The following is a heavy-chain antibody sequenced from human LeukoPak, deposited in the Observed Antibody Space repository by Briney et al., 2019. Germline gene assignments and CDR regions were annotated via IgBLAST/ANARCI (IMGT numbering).Heavy chain of an antibody. CDR2: IYYSGST. V-gene: IGHV4-39*01. Sequence: SETLSVTCTVSGGSISCSSYYWGWIRQPPGEGLEWIGSIYYSGSTYYNPSLKSRVTISVDTSKNQFSLKLSSATAADTAVYYCARHDSGRTRGAFDIWGQGTMVTVSS. D-gene: IGHD1-26*01. CDR3: ARHDSGRTRGAFDI. CDR1: GGSISCSSYY. J-gene: IGHJ3*02.